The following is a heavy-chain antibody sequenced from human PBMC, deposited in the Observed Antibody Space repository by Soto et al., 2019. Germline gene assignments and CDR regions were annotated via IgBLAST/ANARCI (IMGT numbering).Heavy chain of an antibody. Sequence: ASVKVSCKASGGTFSTFGISWVRQAPGQGLEWMGGIIPFFGTARYSQKFEDGITITADESTNTVYMDLRSLTSEDTAIYYCAKSARMDAGYKYYYDFWGQGALVTVSS. CDR2: IIPFFGTA. J-gene: IGHJ4*02. CDR3: AKSARMDAGYKYYYDF. V-gene: IGHV1-69*13. D-gene: IGHD5-18*01. CDR1: GGTFSTFG.